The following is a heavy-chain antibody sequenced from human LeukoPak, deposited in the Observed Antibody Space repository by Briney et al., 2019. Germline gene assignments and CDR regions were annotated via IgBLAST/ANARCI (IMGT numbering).Heavy chain of an antibody. CDR2: IIPFFGTG. J-gene: IGHJ4*02. CDR1: GGTFSSYA. Sequence: SVKVSCKASGGTFSSYAISWVRQAPGQGLEWMGGIIPFFGTGNYAQKFQGRVSITTDESTSTAYMELSSLRFEDTAVYYCARDLGEPHDYWGQGTLVTVSS. CDR3: ARDLGEPHDY. V-gene: IGHV1-69*05. D-gene: IGHD3-10*01.